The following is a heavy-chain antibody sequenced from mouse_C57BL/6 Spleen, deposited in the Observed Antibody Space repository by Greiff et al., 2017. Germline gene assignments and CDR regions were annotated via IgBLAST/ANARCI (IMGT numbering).Heavy chain of an antibody. D-gene: IGHD3-1*01. CDR3: AREGGLRRGGYYAMDY. V-gene: IGHV2-2*01. J-gene: IGHJ4*01. CDR2: IWRGGST. CDR1: GFSLTSYG. Sequence: VQLQQSGPGLVQPSQSLSITCTVSGFSLTSYGVHWVRQSPGQGLEWLGVIWRGGSTDYNAAFISRLSISKDNSKCQVFFKMNSLQADDTSIYYCAREGGLRRGGYYAMDYWGQGTSVTVSS.